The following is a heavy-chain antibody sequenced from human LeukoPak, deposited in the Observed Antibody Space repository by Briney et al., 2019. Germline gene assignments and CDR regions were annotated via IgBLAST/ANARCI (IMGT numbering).Heavy chain of an antibody. V-gene: IGHV3-7*01. Sequence: GGSLRLSCAASGFTFSIYWMSWVRQAPGKGLEWVANIKQDGSGKYYVDSVKGRFTISRDNAKNSLYLQMNSLRAEDTAVYYCFYYDFWSDFDYWGQGTLVTVSS. D-gene: IGHD3-3*01. CDR1: GFTFSIYW. J-gene: IGHJ4*02. CDR2: IKQDGSGK. CDR3: FYYDFWSDFDY.